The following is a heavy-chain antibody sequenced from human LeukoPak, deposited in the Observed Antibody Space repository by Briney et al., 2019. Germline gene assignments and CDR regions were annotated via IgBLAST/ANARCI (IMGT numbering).Heavy chain of an antibody. CDR3: ARVTGYMIEDYFDY. D-gene: IGHD3-22*01. Sequence: PSETLSLTCSVSGGSISSYFWSWIRQSPGKGLEWIGYLYYSGSSDYNPSLKSRATILVDTSKNQFSLRLRSVTAADTAVYYCARVTGYMIEDYFDYWGQGTLVTVSS. V-gene: IGHV4-59*01. J-gene: IGHJ4*02. CDR1: GGSISSYF. CDR2: LYYSGSS.